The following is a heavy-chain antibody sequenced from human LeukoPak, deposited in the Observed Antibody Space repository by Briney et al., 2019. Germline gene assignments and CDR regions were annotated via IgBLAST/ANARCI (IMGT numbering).Heavy chain of an antibody. CDR2: IKTDGTET. CDR3: GRGRGNSGSFDVFDI. D-gene: IGHD1-26*01. V-gene: IGHV3-7*01. Sequence: GGPLRLSCVGSRLTFSKYWMTWVRQAPGKGLERVANIKTDGTETYYMESVRGRFTISRDNARNSLCLQMSSLRAEDTAVYYCGRGRGNSGSFDVFDIWGQGTMVTVSS. CDR1: RLTFSKYW. J-gene: IGHJ3*02.